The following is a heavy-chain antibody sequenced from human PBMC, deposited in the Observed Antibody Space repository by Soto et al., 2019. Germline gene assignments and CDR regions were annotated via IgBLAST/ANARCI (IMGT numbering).Heavy chain of an antibody. CDR1: GFTFSSYG. Sequence: GGSLRLSCAASGFTFSSYGMHWVRQAPGKGLEWVAVISYDGRNKNYADSVKGRFTISRDNSKNTLYLQMNSLRAEDTAVYYCAKDIRSSWYHVVYGMDVWGQGTTVTVSS. D-gene: IGHD6-13*01. V-gene: IGHV3-30*18. CDR2: ISYDGRNK. CDR3: AKDIRSSWYHVVYGMDV. J-gene: IGHJ6*02.